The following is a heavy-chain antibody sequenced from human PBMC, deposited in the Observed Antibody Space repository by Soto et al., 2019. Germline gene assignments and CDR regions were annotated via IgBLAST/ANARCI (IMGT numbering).Heavy chain of an antibody. CDR2: IWYDGSNK. D-gene: IGHD3-10*01. CDR3: ARGREFECFGEFPIDY. J-gene: IGHJ4*02. CDR1: GFTFSSYG. Sequence: GGSLRLSCAASGFTFSSYGMHWVRQAPGKGLEWVGVIWYDGSNKYYADSVKGRFTISRDNSKNTLYLQMNSLRAEDTAAYYSARGREFECFGEFPIDYWGQGTLVTVSS. V-gene: IGHV3-33*01.